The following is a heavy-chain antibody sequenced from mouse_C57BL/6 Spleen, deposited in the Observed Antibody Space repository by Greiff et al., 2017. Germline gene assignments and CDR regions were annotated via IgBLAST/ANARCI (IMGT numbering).Heavy chain of an antibody. J-gene: IGHJ3*01. V-gene: IGHV1-82*01. Sequence: QVQLQQSGPELVKPGASVKISCKASGYAFSSSWMNWVKQRPGKGLEWIGRIYPGDGDTNYNGKFKGKATLTADKSSSTAYMQLSSLTSEDSAVYFCARSIYYDYEWFAYWGQGTLVTVSA. CDR2: IYPGDGDT. CDR3: ARSIYYDYEWFAY. CDR1: GYAFSSSW. D-gene: IGHD2-4*01.